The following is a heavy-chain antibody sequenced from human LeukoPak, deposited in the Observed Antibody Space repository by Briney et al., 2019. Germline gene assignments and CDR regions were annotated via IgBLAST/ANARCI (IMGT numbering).Heavy chain of an antibody. D-gene: IGHD5-24*01. CDR2: IYSDNT. J-gene: IGHJ3*02. CDR3: ARGDFRWEMATTIAFDI. CDR1: GFTVSSNS. Sequence: PAGSLRLSCTVSGFTVSSNSMSWVRQAPGKGLEWVSFIYSDNTHYADSVKGRFTISRDNSKNTLFLQMNSLRAEDTAVYYCARGDFRWEMATTIAFDIWGQGTMVTVSS. V-gene: IGHV3-66*03.